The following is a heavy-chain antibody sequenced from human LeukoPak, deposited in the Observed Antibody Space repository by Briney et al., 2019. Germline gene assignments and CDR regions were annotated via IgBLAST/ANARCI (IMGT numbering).Heavy chain of an antibody. CDR3: AKSVAAAGLNWFDP. CDR2: ISGSGGST. V-gene: IGHV3-23*01. D-gene: IGHD6-13*01. CDR1: GFTFSSYA. Sequence: GGSLRLSCAASGFTFSSYAMSWVRQAPGKGLEWVSAISGSGGSTYYADSVKGRFTISRDNSKNTLYLQMNSLRAEDTAVYYRAKSVAAAGLNWFDPWGQGTLVTVSS. J-gene: IGHJ5*02.